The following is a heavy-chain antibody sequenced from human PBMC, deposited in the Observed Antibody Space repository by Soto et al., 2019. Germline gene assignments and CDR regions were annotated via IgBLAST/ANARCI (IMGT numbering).Heavy chain of an antibody. CDR1: GFTFSSYG. V-gene: IGHV3-33*01. Sequence: QVQLVESGGGVVQPGRSLRLSCAASGFTFSSYGMHWVRQAPGKGLEWVAVIWYDGSNKYYADSVKGRFTISRDNSKNTLYLQMNSLRAEDTAVYYCARMMVVAATKSRLYGMDVWGQGTTVTVSS. J-gene: IGHJ6*02. CDR2: IWYDGSNK. CDR3: ARMMVVAATKSRLYGMDV. D-gene: IGHD2-15*01.